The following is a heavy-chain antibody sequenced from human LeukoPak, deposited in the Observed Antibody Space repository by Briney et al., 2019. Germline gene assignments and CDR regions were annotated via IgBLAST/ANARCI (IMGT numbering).Heavy chain of an antibody. J-gene: IGHJ6*02. CDR1: GFTFSSYA. CDR3: AKDVSASYYDILTGYSPYGMDV. D-gene: IGHD3-9*01. Sequence: GGSLRLSCAASGFTFSSYAMSWVRQAPGKGLEWVSAISGSGGSTYYADSVKGRFTISRDNSENTLYLQMNSLRAEDTAVYYCAKDVSASYYDILTGYSPYGMDVWGQGTTVTVSS. V-gene: IGHV3-23*01. CDR2: ISGSGGST.